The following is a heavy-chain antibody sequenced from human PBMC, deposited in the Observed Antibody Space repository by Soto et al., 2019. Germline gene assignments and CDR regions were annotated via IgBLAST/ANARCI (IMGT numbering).Heavy chain of an antibody. CDR2: ISDSGGST. CDR3: ANGWFGELTPYYYMEV. V-gene: IGHV3-23*01. J-gene: IGHJ6*03. Sequence: EVQLLESGGGLVQPGGSLRVSCEASGFTFSNYAMTWVRQAPGRGLEWVSTISDSGGSTHYADSVKGRFTISRDNSKNTLYLQMNSLRAEDTAVYYCANGWFGELTPYYYMEVWGKGTTVTVSS. D-gene: IGHD3-10*01. CDR1: GFTFSNYA.